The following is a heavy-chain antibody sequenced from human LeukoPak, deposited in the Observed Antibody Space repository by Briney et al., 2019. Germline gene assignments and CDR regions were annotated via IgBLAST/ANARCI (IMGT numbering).Heavy chain of an antibody. CDR3: AAGSYDYVWGSYRPYYFDY. Sequence: SVKVSCKASGFTFTSSAMQWVRQARGQRLEWIGWIVVGSGNTNYAQKFQERVTITRDMSTSTAYMELSSLRSEDTAVYYCAAGSYDYVWGSYRPYYFDYWGQGTLVTVSS. J-gene: IGHJ4*02. D-gene: IGHD3-16*02. CDR2: IVVGSGNT. V-gene: IGHV1-58*02. CDR1: GFTFTSSA.